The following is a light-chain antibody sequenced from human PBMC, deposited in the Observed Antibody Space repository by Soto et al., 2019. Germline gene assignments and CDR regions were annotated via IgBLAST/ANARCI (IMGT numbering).Light chain of an antibody. Sequence: QSVLTQSPSVSGAPGQRVTISCTGSSANIGTGSDVRWYQQLQGTAPKLLIYDNNNRPSGVPDRFSGSKSGTSASLAITGLQAEDEADYYCQSFDSSLSAYVFGPGTKVTVL. CDR1: SANIGTGSD. V-gene: IGLV1-40*01. J-gene: IGLJ1*01. CDR2: DNN. CDR3: QSFDSSLSAYV.